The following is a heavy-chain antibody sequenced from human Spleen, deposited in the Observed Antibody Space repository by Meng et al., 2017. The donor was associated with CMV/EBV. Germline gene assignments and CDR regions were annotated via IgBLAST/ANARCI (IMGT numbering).Heavy chain of an antibody. V-gene: IGHV1-69*10. CDR3: ARRRVFTIFGAVDY. D-gene: IGHD3-3*01. CDR1: GYTITSYG. Sequence: SVKVSCKASGYTITSYGISWVRQAPGQGLEWLGGIIPNLGIANHAQKFQGRVTVTADKSPSTAYMELSSLRSEDTAVYYCARRRVFTIFGAVDYWGLGTLVTVSS. J-gene: IGHJ4*02. CDR2: IIPNLGIA.